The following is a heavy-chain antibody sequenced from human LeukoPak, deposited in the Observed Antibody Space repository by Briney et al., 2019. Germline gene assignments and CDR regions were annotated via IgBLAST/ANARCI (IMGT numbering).Heavy chain of an antibody. CDR1: GGFISSYY. CDR2: IYYSGST. V-gene: IGHV4-59*01. Sequence: SETLSLTCTVSGGFISSYYWSWIRQPPGKGLEWIGYIYYSGSTNYNPSLKSRVTISVDTSKNQFSLKLSSVTAADTAVYYCARHGGYYYYYMDVWGKGTTVTVSS. J-gene: IGHJ6*03. D-gene: IGHD3-10*01. CDR3: ARHGGYYYYYMDV.